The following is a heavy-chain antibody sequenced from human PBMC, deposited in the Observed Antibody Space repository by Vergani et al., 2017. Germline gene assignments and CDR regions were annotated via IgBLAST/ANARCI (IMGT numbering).Heavy chain of an antibody. CDR2: IGSSGPYI. CDR3: AGECTSGGCPDNYGMDV. D-gene: IGHD2-8*01. Sequence: VQLVESGGGLVKPGGSLRLSCAASGFTFSDFSMSWVRQAPGKGLEWVAFIGSSGPYINYADSVKGRFIIPRDNTNNSLFLQLRSLRAEDAAVYYCAGECTSGGCPDNYGMDVWGRGATVTVSS. CDR1: GFTFSDFS. J-gene: IGHJ6*02. V-gene: IGHV3-21*06.